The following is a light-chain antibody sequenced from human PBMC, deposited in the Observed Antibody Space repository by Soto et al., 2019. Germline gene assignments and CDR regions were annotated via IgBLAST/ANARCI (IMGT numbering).Light chain of an antibody. Sequence: DIQMTQSPSTLSASVGDRVTITCRASQSISSWSAWYQQKPGKAPKLLIYDASTLQSGVPSRFSGSGSGTDFTLTISRLEPEDFALYYCQHYVERSPITFGQGTRLE. V-gene: IGKV1-5*01. J-gene: IGKJ5*01. CDR2: DAS. CDR3: QHYVERSPIT. CDR1: QSISSW.